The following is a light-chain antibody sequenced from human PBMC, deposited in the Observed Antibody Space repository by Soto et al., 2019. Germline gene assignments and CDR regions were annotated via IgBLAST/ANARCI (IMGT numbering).Light chain of an antibody. Sequence: DNQITQSPSSLAASVGDRVTITCQASQDINKNLIWYQQKPGKAPKLLIYDASDLETGVPSRFSGSGSGTGFTFTISSLQPEDFATYYCQQYESLPLTFGQGTRLEI. J-gene: IGKJ5*01. CDR1: QDINKN. CDR2: DAS. CDR3: QQYESLPLT. V-gene: IGKV1-33*01.